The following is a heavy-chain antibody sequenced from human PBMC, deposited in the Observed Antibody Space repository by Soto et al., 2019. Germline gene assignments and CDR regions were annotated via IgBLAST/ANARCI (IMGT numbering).Heavy chain of an antibody. D-gene: IGHD1-26*01. V-gene: IGHV4-61*01. CDR3: ARDYASRLGGSGNGFYY. CDR1: GASVSSGSNY. J-gene: IGHJ4*02. Sequence: QVQLQESGPGLMKPSETLSLTCTVSGASVSSGSNYWSWIRQPPGKGLEWIGYIYYSGSTSHNPPLKRRVTISADTSKNQFSLKLSSVTAADTAVYYCARDYASRLGGSGNGFYYWGQGPLVTVSS. CDR2: IYYSGST.